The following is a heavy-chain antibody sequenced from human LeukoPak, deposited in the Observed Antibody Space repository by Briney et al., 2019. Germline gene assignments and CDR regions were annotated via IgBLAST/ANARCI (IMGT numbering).Heavy chain of an antibody. CDR2: INSNSGAT. V-gene: IGHV1-2*02. CDR1: GYTFTDYY. CDR3: ARVPGGAAYDLDH. D-gene: IGHD2-21*01. Sequence: GASLKVSXKASGYTFTDYYIYCGRQAPGQGRECRGWINSNSGATHYEQKFQRRVTMTRDTSISTAYMELSRLRSDDTAVYYCARVPGGAAYDLDHWGQGTLVTVSS. J-gene: IGHJ4*02.